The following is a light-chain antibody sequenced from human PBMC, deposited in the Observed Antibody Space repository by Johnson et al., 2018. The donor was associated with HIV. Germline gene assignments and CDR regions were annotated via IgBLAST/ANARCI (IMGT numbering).Light chain of an antibody. J-gene: IGLJ1*01. Sequence: QSVLTQPPSVSAAPGQKVTISCSGSSSNIGNNYVSWYQQLPGTAPKLLIYENNKRPSGIPDRFSGSKSGTSATLGITGLQTGDEADYYCGTWDSSLSAGRVFGTGTKFTVL. CDR2: ENN. V-gene: IGLV1-51*01. CDR3: GTWDSSLSAGRV. CDR1: SSNIGNNY.